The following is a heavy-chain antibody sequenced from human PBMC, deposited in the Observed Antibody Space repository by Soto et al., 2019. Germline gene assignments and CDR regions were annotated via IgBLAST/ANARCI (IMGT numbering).Heavy chain of an antibody. CDR2: ISAYNANT. CDR3: ARGRYLEY. J-gene: IGHJ4*02. V-gene: IGHV1-18*01. Sequence: QVHLVQSGAEVKKPGASVKVSCKASGYTFTTYGIAWVRQAPGQGLEWMGWISAYNANTDYAQRLQGRVTITTDTSTSTAHMELRSLRSDATAVYYCARGRYLEYWGQGTLVTVSS. CDR1: GYTFTTYG. D-gene: IGHD1-26*01.